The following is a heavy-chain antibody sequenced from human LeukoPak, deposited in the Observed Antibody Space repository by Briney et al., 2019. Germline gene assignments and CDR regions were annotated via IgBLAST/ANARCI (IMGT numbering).Heavy chain of an antibody. CDR2: ISTSGDRT. Sequence: GGSLRLSCAASGFTFSTYAMTWVRQAPGKGLEWVSGISTSGDRTYYADSVKGRFTISRDNAWNTLYLQMNSLRAEDTAVYYCARDVAGSGSLWGQGTLITVSS. D-gene: IGHD3-10*01. J-gene: IGHJ4*02. V-gene: IGHV3-23*01. CDR3: ARDVAGSGSL. CDR1: GFTFSTYA.